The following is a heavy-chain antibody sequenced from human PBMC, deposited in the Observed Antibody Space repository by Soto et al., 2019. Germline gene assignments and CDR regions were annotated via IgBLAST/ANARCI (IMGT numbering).Heavy chain of an antibody. CDR2: ISAYNGNT. J-gene: IGHJ6*02. Sequence: ASVKVSCKASGYTFTSYGISWVRQAPGQGLEWMGWISAYNGNTNYAQKLQGRVTMTTDTSTSTAYMELRSLRSDDTAVYYCARGARGGSWYDLVVYCGMDVWGQGTTVTVSS. V-gene: IGHV1-18*04. CDR1: GYTFTSYG. CDR3: ARGARGGSWYDLVVYCGMDV. D-gene: IGHD6-13*01.